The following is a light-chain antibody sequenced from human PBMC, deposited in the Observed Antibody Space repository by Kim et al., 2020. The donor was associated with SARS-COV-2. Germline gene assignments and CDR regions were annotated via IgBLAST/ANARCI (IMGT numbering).Light chain of an antibody. CDR3: QQYYSPPPT. CDR1: QSVLYSSNNKNY. Sequence: RATINCKSSQSVLYSSNNKNYLAWYQQSPGQPPKLLIYWSSTRASGVPDRFSGSGSGTDFTLTITSLRAEDVAVYYCQQYYSPPPTFGQGTKLEI. J-gene: IGKJ2*01. CDR2: WSS. V-gene: IGKV4-1*01.